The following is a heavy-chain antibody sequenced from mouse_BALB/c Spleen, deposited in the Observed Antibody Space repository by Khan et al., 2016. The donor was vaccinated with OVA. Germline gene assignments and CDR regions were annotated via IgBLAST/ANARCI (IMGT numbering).Heavy chain of an antibody. Sequence: QVQLQQSGAELAKPGASVKMSCKASGYTFTTYWMHWVKQRPGQGLEWIGYINPTSGFTDYNQKFKDKATLTADKSSSTAYMQLSSLTSDDSAVYYCAGDSIDYWGQGTTLTVSS. V-gene: IGHV1-7*01. CDR3: AGDSIDY. CDR1: GYTFTTYW. CDR2: INPTSGFT. D-gene: IGHD2-5*01. J-gene: IGHJ2*01.